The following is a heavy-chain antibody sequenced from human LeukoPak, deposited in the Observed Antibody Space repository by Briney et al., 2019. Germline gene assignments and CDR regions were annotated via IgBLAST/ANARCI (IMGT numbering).Heavy chain of an antibody. CDR3: ANTEGNWFDP. V-gene: IGHV3-7*03. Sequence: GGSLRLSCAASGFTFSTFSMNWVRQAPGEGLEWVANINQDGSKKYYVDSVKGRFTISRDNSKNTLYLQMNSLRAEDTAVYYCANTEGNWFDPWGQGTLVTVSS. CDR2: INQDGSKK. CDR1: GFTFSTFS. D-gene: IGHD4-17*01. J-gene: IGHJ5*02.